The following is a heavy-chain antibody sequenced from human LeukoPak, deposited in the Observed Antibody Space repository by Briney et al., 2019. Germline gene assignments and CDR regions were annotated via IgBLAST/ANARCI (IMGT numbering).Heavy chain of an antibody. CDR2: IRYDGSNK. CDR1: GFTFSSYA. D-gene: IGHD3-10*01. J-gene: IGHJ4*02. Sequence: GGSLRLSCAASGFTFSSYAMSWVRQAPGKGLEWVAFIRYDGSNKHYADSVKGRFTISRDNSKNTLYLQMNGLRVEDTAVYYCARDFGYGSGSYGVNWGQGTLVTVSS. CDR3: ARDFGYGSGSYGVN. V-gene: IGHV3-30*02.